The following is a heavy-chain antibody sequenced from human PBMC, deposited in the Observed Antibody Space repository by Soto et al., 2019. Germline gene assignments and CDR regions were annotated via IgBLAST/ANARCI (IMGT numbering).Heavy chain of an antibody. D-gene: IGHD2-21*02. CDR2: INPSGGST. J-gene: IGHJ4*02. V-gene: IGHV1-46*01. CDR1: GYTFTSYY. Sequence: GASVNVSCKASGYTFTSYYMHWVRQAPGQGLEWMGIINPSGGSTSYAQKFQGRVTMTRDTSTSTVYMELSSLRSEDTAVYYCAREVDCGGDCLTIDYWGQGTPVTVSS. CDR3: AREVDCGGDCLTIDY.